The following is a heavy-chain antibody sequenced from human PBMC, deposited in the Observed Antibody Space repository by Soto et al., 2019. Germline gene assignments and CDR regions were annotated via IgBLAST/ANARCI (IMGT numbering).Heavy chain of an antibody. CDR1: GFTFSSYG. CDR3: ARTEVEVRGVMYYYYYCMDV. CDR2: IWYDGSNK. J-gene: IGHJ6*02. D-gene: IGHD3-10*01. Sequence: GGSLRLSCAASGFTFSSYGMHWVRQAPGKGLEWVAVIWYDGSNKYYADSVKGRFTISRDNSKNTLYLQMNSLRAEDTAVYYCARTEVEVRGVMYYYYYCMDVWGQGTTVTVSS. V-gene: IGHV3-33*01.